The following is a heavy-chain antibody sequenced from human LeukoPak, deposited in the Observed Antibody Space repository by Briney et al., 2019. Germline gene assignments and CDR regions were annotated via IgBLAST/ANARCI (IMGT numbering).Heavy chain of an antibody. CDR2: ISSSGTSI. J-gene: IGHJ4*02. CDR1: GFTFSTYS. V-gene: IGHV3-21*01. Sequence: GGSLRLSCAASGFTFSTYSMSWVRQAPGKGLEWVSSISSSGTSIYYADSVKGRFTISRDNAKNSLYLQMNSLRAEDTAIYYCARDDGGTTAWYYFDYWGQGTLVTVSS. CDR3: ARDDGGTTAWYYFDY. D-gene: IGHD3-16*01.